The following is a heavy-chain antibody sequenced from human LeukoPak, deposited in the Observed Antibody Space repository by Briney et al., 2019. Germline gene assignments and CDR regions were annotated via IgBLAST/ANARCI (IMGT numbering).Heavy chain of an antibody. J-gene: IGHJ6*02. CDR2: ISYDGSNE. CDR3: ARDWSSKYPYYYGMDV. Sequence: GGSLRLSCVASGFIFSNYAMHWVRQAPGKGLEWVAVISYDGSNEYYADSVKGRFTISRDNSKNTLYLQMNSLTAEDTAVYYCARDWSSKYPYYYGMDVWGQGTTVTVSS. V-gene: IGHV3-30-3*01. D-gene: IGHD4-11*01. CDR1: GFIFSNYA.